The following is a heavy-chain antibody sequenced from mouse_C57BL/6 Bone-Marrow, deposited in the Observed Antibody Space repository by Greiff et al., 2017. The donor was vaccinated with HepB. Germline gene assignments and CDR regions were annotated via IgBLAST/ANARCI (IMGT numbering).Heavy chain of an antibody. J-gene: IGHJ3*01. Sequence: EVKLVESEGGLVQPGSSMKLSCTASGFTFSDYYMAWVRQVPEKGLEWVANINYDGSSTYYLDSLKSRFIISRDNAKNILYLQMSSLKSEDTATYYCARDRGRRGSSYDWFAYWGQGTLVTVSA. D-gene: IGHD1-1*01. CDR3: ARDRGRRGSSYDWFAY. CDR1: GFTFSDYY. V-gene: IGHV5-16*01. CDR2: INYDGSST.